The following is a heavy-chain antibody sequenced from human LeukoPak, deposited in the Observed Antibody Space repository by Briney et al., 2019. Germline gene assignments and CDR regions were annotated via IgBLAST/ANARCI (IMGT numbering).Heavy chain of an antibody. D-gene: IGHD6-6*01. Sequence: SETLSLTCAVSGYSISSGYYWGWIRQPPGKGLERIGSIYHSGSTYYNPSLKSRVTISVDTSKNQFSLKLSSVTAADMAVYYCARQAEQLVEDYWGQGTLVTVSS. CDR2: IYHSGST. J-gene: IGHJ4*02. CDR3: ARQAEQLVEDY. CDR1: GYSISSGYY. V-gene: IGHV4-38-2*01.